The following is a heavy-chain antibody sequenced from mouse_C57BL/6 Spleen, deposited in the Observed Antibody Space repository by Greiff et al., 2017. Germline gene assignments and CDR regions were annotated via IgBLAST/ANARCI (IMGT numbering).Heavy chain of an antibody. J-gene: IGHJ2*01. CDR3: ARSRIDYDPVYFDY. V-gene: IGHV1-64*01. D-gene: IGHD2-4*01. CDR1: GYTFTSYW. CDR2: IHPNSGST. Sequence: QVQLQQPGAELVKPGASVKLSCKASGYTFTSYWMPWVKQRPGQGLEWIGMIHPNSGSTNYNEKFKSKATLTVDKSSSTAYMQLSSLTSEESAVYYCARSRIDYDPVYFDYWGKGTTLTVSS.